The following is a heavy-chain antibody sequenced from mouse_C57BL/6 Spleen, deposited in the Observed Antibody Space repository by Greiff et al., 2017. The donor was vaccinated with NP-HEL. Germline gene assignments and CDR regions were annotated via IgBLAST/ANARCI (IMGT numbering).Heavy chain of an antibody. CDR2: IWSDGST. CDR1: GFSLTSYG. CDR3: ARHEYYGSAMDY. D-gene: IGHD1-1*01. J-gene: IGHJ4*01. V-gene: IGHV2-6-1*01. Sequence: VKLMESGPGLVAPSQRLSITCTVSGFSLTSYGVHWVRQPPGKGLEWLVVIWSDGSTTYNSALKSRLSISKDNSKSQVFLKMNSLQTDDTAMYYCARHEYYGSAMDYWGQGTSVTVSS.